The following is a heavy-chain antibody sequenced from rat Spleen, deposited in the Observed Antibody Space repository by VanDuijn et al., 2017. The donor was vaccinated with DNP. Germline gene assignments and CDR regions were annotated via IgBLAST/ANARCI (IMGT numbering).Heavy chain of an antibody. V-gene: IGHV5-58*01. D-gene: IGHD5-1*01. J-gene: IGHJ2*01. CDR2: ITTDGGRT. CDR3: KVGAQY. Sequence: EVQLVETGGGLVQPGRSLKLSCVASGFTFSNYWMYWVRQAPGKGLEWVASITTDGGRTYYPDSVKGRFSISRDNAKSTLYLQMNSLRSEDTATYYCKVGAQYWGQGVMVTVSS. CDR1: GFTFSNYW.